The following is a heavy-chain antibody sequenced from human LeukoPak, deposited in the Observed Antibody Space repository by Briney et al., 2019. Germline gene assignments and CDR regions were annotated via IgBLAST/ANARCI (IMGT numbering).Heavy chain of an antibody. V-gene: IGHV3-23*01. CDR1: GFTFSSYA. J-gene: IGHJ6*02. D-gene: IGHD5-18*01. CDR2: ISGSGGST. CDR3: AAAPSPDVDTAMVYYYGMDV. Sequence: PGGSLRLSCAASGFTFSSYAMSWVRQAPGKGLEWVSAISGSGGSTYYADSLKGRFTISRDNSKNTLYLQMNSLRAEDTAVYYCAAAPSPDVDTAMVYYYGMDVWGQGTTVTVSS.